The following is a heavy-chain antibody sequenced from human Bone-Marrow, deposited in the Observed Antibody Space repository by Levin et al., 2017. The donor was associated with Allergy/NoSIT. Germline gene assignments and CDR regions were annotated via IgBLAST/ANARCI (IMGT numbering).Heavy chain of an antibody. V-gene: IGHV3-15*01. CDR2: IRSNSDGGTT. Sequence: SGGSLRLSCAASGFIFSDAWMNWVRQAPGKGLEWVGRIRSNSDGGTTEFAAAVKGRFTISRDDSKKTLYLQMSSLKTEDTAVYYCTTYGSSSRSWFDPWGQGTLVTVSS. J-gene: IGHJ5*02. D-gene: IGHD6-6*01. CDR1: GFIFSDAW. CDR3: TTYGSSSRSWFDP.